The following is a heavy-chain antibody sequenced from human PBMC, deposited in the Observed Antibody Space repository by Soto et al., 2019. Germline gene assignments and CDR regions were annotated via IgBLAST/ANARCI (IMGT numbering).Heavy chain of an antibody. Sequence: QVQLVESGGGVVQPGRSLRLSCAASGFTFSSYGMHWVRQAPGKGLEWVGVIWYDGSNKYYTDSVKGRFTISRDNSKNTLYMQMNSLRAEDTAVYYCAAGRYFDWLPLDYWGQGTLVTVSS. D-gene: IGHD3-9*01. V-gene: IGHV3-33*01. CDR3: AAGRYFDWLPLDY. CDR1: GFTFSSYG. J-gene: IGHJ4*02. CDR2: IWYDGSNK.